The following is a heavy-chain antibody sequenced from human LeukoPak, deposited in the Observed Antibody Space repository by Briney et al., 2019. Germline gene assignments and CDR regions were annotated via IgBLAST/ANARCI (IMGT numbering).Heavy chain of an antibody. CDR1: GFTLKNYW. CDR2: SKYDGSTA. Sequence: GESLRLSCETSGFTLKNYWMSWLRRAPGKGPEWVSRSKYDGSTAMYAESVKGRFTISRDNARGTLYLQMNSLRVDDTAVYYCAKSDWFDPCGRGILVTVSS. V-gene: IGHV3-74*03. J-gene: IGHJ5*02. CDR3: AKSDWFDP.